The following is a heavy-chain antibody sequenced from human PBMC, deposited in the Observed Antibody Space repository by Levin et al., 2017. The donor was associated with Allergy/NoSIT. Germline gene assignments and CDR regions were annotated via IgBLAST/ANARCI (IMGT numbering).Heavy chain of an antibody. J-gene: IGHJ4*02. CDR2: INPNSGGT. D-gene: IGHD3-3*01. CDR3: ARDGRPFFGRKDPSVDY. V-gene: IGHV1-2*06. Sequence: PGESLKISCKASGNTFTGYYMHWVRQAPGQGLEWMGRINPNSGGTNYAQKFQGRVTMTRDTSISTAYMELSRLRSDDTAVYYCARDGRPFFGRKDPSVDYWGQGTLVTVSS. CDR1: GNTFTGYY.